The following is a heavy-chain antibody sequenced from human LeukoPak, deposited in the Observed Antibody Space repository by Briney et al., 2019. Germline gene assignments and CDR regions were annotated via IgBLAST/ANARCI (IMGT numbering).Heavy chain of an antibody. CDR3: AREGLSSGWSQGWFDP. Sequence: GGSLRLSCAASGFTFSSYGMHWVRQAPGKGLEWVAVISYDGSNKYYADSVKGRFTISRDNAKNSLYLQMNSLRAEDTAVYYCAREGLSSGWSQGWFDPWGQGTLVTVSS. V-gene: IGHV3-30*03. D-gene: IGHD6-19*01. J-gene: IGHJ5*02. CDR2: ISYDGSNK. CDR1: GFTFSSYG.